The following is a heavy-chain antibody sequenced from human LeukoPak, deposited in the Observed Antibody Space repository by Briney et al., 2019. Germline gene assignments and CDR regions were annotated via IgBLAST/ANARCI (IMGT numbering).Heavy chain of an antibody. J-gene: IGHJ4*02. CDR1: GGSISSYY. CDR3: ARDFSGFDY. CDR2: IYTGGST. V-gene: IGHV4-4*07. Sequence: SETLSLTCTVSGGSISSYYWSWIRQPAGKGLEWIGRIYTGGSTTHNPSLRSRVTMSLDTSKNQFSLKLNSVTAADTAVYYCARDFSGFDYWGQGTLVIVSS. D-gene: IGHD3-10*01.